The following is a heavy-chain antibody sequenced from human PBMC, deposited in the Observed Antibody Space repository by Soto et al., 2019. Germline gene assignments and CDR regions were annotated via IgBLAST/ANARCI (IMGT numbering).Heavy chain of an antibody. CDR2: ISGSGGST. D-gene: IGHD5-18*01. V-gene: IGHV3-23*01. Sequence: GGSLRLSCAASGFTFSSYAMSWVRQAPGKGLEWVSAISGSGGSTYYADSVKGRFTTSRDNSKNTLYLQMNSLRAEDTAVYYCAKAGYSYASTPYYFDYWGQGTLVTVSS. CDR1: GFTFSSYA. CDR3: AKAGYSYASTPYYFDY. J-gene: IGHJ4*02.